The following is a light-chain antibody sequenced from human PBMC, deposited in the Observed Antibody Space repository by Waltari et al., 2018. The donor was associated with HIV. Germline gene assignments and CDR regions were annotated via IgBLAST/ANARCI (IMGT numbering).Light chain of an antibody. J-gene: IGLJ2*01. CDR1: SNNVGNQG. CDR2: RDN. V-gene: IGLV10-54*04. CDR3: ATWDISLSAVV. Sequence: QAGLTQPPSVSKGMRQTATLTCTGNSNNVGNQGAAWLQQHQGHPPKLLSYRDNKRPSGISERFSAARSGNTASLTITGVQPEDEADYFSATWDISLSAVVFGGGTTLTVL.